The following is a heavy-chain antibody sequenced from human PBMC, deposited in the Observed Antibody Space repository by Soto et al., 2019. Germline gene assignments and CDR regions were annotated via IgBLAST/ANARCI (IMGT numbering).Heavy chain of an antibody. V-gene: IGHV4-59*01. CDR2: IYYSGST. J-gene: IGHJ4*02. D-gene: IGHD3-22*01. CDR1: GGPISSYY. CDR3: AREPDSSGFDY. Sequence: QVQLQESGPGLVKPSETLSLTCTVSGGPISSYYWSWIREPPGKGLEWIGYIYYSGSTNYNPSLKSRGTISVDTSKNQFSLKLSSVTAADTAVYYCAREPDSSGFDYWGQGTLVTVSS.